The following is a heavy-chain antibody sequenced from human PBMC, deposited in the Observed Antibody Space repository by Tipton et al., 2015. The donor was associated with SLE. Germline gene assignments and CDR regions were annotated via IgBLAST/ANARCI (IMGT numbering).Heavy chain of an antibody. Sequence: LRLSCTVSGGSISSYYWSWIRQPPGKGLEWIGYIYYSGSTNYNPSLKSRVTISVDPSKNQFSLKLSSVTAADTAGYYCARWAGPTVNFDYWGQGTLVTVSS. D-gene: IGHD4-11*01. CDR1: GGSISSYY. J-gene: IGHJ4*02. CDR2: IYYSGST. V-gene: IGHV4-59*01. CDR3: ARWAGPTVNFDY.